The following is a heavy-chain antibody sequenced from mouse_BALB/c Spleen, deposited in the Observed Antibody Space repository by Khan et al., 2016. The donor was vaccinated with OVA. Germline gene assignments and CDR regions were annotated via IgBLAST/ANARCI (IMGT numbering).Heavy chain of an antibody. D-gene: IGHD2-14*01. V-gene: IGHV1-4*01. J-gene: IGHJ3*01. CDR3: VRDGSYHRNDGWFAY. Sequence: QMQLEESGAELARPGASVKMSCKASGYTFTSYTIHWIKKRPGQGLEWIGYINPSNGYTNYNQKFKDKATLTTDKSSTTAYLQLSSLTSDDSAVYNCVRDGSYHRNDGWFAYWGQGTRVTVSA. CDR1: GYTFTSYT. CDR2: INPSNGYT.